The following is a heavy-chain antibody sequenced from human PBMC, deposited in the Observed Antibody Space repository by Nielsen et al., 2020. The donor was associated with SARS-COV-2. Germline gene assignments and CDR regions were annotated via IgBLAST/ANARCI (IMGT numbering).Heavy chain of an antibody. CDR3: ARDSIPIGGATIDAFDI. CDR2: IIPIFGTA. CDR1: GGTFSSYA. V-gene: IGHV1-69*06. J-gene: IGHJ3*02. Sequence: SVKVSCKASGGTFSSYAISWVRQAPGQGLEWMGGIIPIFGTANYAQKFQGRVTITADKSTSTAYMELSSLRSEDTAVYYCARDSIPIGGATIDAFDIWGQGTMVTVSS. D-gene: IGHD5-24*01.